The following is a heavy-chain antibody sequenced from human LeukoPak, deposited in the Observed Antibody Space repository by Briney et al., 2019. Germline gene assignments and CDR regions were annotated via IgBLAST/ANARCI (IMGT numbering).Heavy chain of an antibody. V-gene: IGHV3-23*01. J-gene: IGHJ4*02. D-gene: IGHD3-22*01. CDR3: AKDRSPLGYYYDSSGTLDY. Sequence: GGSLRLSCAASGFTFSSYAMSWVRQAPGKGLEWVSAISGSGGSTYYADSVKGRFTISRDNSKNTLYLQMNSLRAEDTAVYYYAKDRSPLGYYYDSSGTLDYWGQGTLVTVSS. CDR2: ISGSGGST. CDR1: GFTFSSYA.